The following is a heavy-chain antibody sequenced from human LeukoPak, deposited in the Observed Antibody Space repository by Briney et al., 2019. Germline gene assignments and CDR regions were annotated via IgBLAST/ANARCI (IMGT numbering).Heavy chain of an antibody. J-gene: IGHJ4*02. Sequence: GGSLRLSCAVSGFAFGSEAMSWVRQSPARGLEWVASISPGGGTTYYADYVKGRFTISRDNSNNSLFVQMNSLRAEDTAVYFCAKEGGMAVAGTIPFDYWGQGTLVTVSS. D-gene: IGHD6-19*01. V-gene: IGHV3-23*01. CDR2: ISPGGGTT. CDR3: AKEGGMAVAGTIPFDY. CDR1: GFAFGSEA.